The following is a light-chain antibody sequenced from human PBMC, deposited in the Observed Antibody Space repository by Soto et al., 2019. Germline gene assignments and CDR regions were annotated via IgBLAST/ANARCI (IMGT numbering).Light chain of an antibody. CDR2: GNT. Sequence: QSVLTQPPSVSGAPGRRVTISGTGSSSNIGAGYDVHWYQQLPGRAPKLLIYGNTNRPSGVPDRFSGSKSGTSASLAITGLQAEDEADYYCLSFDSSLSVVFGGGTKVTVL. CDR1: SSNIGAGYD. J-gene: IGLJ2*01. CDR3: LSFDSSLSVV. V-gene: IGLV1-40*01.